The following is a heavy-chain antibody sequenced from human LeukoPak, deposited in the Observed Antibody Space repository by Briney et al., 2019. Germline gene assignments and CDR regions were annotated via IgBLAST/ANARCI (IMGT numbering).Heavy chain of an antibody. CDR2: INHSGST. J-gene: IGHJ5*02. Sequence: SETLSLTCAVYGGSFTGYYWNWIRQPPGKGLVWIGEINHSGSTSYNPSLKSRVTISVDTSKNQFSLKLSSVTAADTAVYYCAREIRICSGGSCYSDSRFDPWGQGTLVTVSS. CDR1: GGSFTGYY. V-gene: IGHV4-34*01. CDR3: AREIRICSGGSCYSDSRFDP. D-gene: IGHD2-15*01.